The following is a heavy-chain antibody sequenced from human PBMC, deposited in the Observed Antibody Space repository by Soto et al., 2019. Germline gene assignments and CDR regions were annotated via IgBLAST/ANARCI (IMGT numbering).Heavy chain of an antibody. CDR3: ARTRFGAVAGT. D-gene: IGHD6-19*01. CDR2: MNANSGNT. V-gene: IGHV1-8*01. J-gene: IGHJ5*02. Sequence: QVQLVQSGAEVKKPGASVKVSCKTSGYTFTSYDIHWVRQASGQGPEWMGWMNANSGNTVYAQKFQGRIIMTRNTSMSTASMELRSLRSEDTAGYYCARTRFGAVAGTWGQGTLVTVSS. CDR1: GYTFTSYD.